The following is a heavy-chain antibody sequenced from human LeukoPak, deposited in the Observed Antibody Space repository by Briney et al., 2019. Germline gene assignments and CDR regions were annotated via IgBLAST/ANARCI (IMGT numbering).Heavy chain of an antibody. CDR1: GFTFSSDA. J-gene: IGHJ5*01. D-gene: IGHD4-11*01. Sequence: GRSLRLSCAASGFTFSSDAISWVSQGPGKGLEWLSHISSSSTNMSYADSVKGRFTSFRDNTKNSQYLQMNSLRDEDTAVYYCAKDPRDYRNYNNWFDSWGQGTLVTVSS. CDR2: ISSSSTNM. CDR3: AKDPRDYRNYNNWFDS. V-gene: IGHV3-48*02.